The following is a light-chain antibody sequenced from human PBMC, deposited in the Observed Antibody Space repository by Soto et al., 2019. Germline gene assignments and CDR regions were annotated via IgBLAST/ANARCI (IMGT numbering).Light chain of an antibody. CDR3: QTWGTGIV. CDR2: VNSDGSH. V-gene: IGLV4-69*01. CDR1: SVHSNYA. Sequence: QPVLTQSPSASASLGASVKLTCTLSSVHSNYAIAWHQQQPEKGPRYLMKVNSDGSHSKGDGIPDRFSGSSSGAERYLTISSLQSEDEADYYCQTWGTGIVFGGGTKLTVL. J-gene: IGLJ2*01.